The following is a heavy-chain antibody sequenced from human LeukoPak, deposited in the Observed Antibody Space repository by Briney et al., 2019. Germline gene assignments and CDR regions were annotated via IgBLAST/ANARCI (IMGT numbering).Heavy chain of an antibody. D-gene: IGHD2-21*02. V-gene: IGHV3-48*01. Sequence: QPGGSLRLSCAASGFTFSSYSMNWVRQAPGKGLEWVSYISSSSSTIYYADSVKGRFTISRDNAKNSLYLQMNSLRAEDTAVYYCAKDLERHIVVVTASAVDYWGQGTLVTVSS. CDR3: AKDLERHIVVVTASAVDY. J-gene: IGHJ4*02. CDR1: GFTFSSYS. CDR2: ISSSSSTI.